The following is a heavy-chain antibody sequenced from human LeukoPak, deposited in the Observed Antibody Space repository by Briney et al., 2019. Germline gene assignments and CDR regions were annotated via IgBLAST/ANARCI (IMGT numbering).Heavy chain of an antibody. Sequence: PGGSLRLSCAASGFSVSSNYMTWVRKAPGKGLEWVSIIYSDYSGGSTYYADSVKGRFTISRDNSKNMLYLQMNSLRAEDTAVYSCARGTVTAPDYWGQGTLVTVSS. J-gene: IGHJ4*02. CDR2: IYSDYSGGST. CDR1: GFSVSSNY. V-gene: IGHV3-53*01. D-gene: IGHD4-17*01. CDR3: ARGTVTAPDY.